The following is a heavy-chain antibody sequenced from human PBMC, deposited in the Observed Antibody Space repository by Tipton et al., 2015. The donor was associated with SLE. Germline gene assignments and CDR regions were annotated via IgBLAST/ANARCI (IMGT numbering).Heavy chain of an antibody. D-gene: IGHD2-2*02. CDR1: GYTFTSYG. J-gene: IGHJ5*02. Sequence: QLVQSGAEVKKPGASVKVSCKASGYTFTSYGISWVRQAPGQGLEWMGWISAYNGNTNYAQKLQGRVTMTTDTSTSTAYMELRSLRSDATAVYYCARALRTCTSCYTHWFDPWGQGTLVTVSS. V-gene: IGHV1-18*01. CDR3: ARALRTCTSCYTHWFDP. CDR2: ISAYNGNT.